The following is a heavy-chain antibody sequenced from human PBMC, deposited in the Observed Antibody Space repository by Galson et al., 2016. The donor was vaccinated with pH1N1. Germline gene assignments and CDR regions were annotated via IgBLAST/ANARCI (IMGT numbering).Heavy chain of an antibody. CDR2: KKQDGSEK. CDR1: GFMFSSYW. CDR3: TRDLGGEDYYNGMDV. V-gene: IGHV3-7*01. Sequence: SLRLSCAASGFMFSSYWMTWVRQAPGKGLEWVANKKQDGSEKYYVDSVKGRFTIFRDNAKNSLYLQMNSLRAEDTAVYYCTRDLGGEDYYNGMDVWGQGTTVTVSS. D-gene: IGHD3-10*01. J-gene: IGHJ6*02.